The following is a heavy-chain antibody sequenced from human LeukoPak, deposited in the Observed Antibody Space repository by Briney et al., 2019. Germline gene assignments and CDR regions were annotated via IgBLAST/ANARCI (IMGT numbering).Heavy chain of an antibody. CDR3: ARHDGSGRIAFDI. D-gene: IGHD3-10*01. CDR1: GGSISGYY. V-gene: IGHV4-59*08. J-gene: IGHJ3*02. Sequence: SETLSLTCTVSGGSISGYYWSWIRQPPGKGLEWIGYIYYSGSTNYNPSLKSRVTISVDTSKNQFSLKLSSVTAADTAVYYCARHDGSGRIAFDIWGQGTMVTVSS. CDR2: IYYSGST.